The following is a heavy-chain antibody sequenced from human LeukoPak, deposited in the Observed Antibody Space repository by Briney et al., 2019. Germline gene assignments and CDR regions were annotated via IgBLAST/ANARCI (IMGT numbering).Heavy chain of an antibody. J-gene: IGHJ4*02. V-gene: IGHV3-23*01. D-gene: IGHD3-16*02. CDR3: AKDLITFGGVIPHFDY. CDR1: GFTFSSYA. CDR2: ISGSGGST. Sequence: GGSLRLSCAASGFTFSSYAMSWVRQAPGKGLEWVSAISGSGGSTYYADSVKGRFTISRDSSKNTLYLQMNSLRAEDTAVYYCAKDLITFGGVIPHFDYWGQGTLVTVSS.